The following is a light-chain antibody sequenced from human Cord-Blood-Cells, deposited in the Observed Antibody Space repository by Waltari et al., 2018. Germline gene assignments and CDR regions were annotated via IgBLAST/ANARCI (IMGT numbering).Light chain of an antibody. CDR1: QASSNY. J-gene: IGKJ4*01. CDR3: QQYDNLPLT. Sequence: DIQMTQSPSSLSASVGERVTITCQASQASSNYLNWYQQKPGKAPKLLIYDASNLETGVPSRFSGSGSGTDFTFTISSLQPEDIATYYCQQYDNLPLTFGGGTKVEIK. CDR2: DAS. V-gene: IGKV1-33*01.